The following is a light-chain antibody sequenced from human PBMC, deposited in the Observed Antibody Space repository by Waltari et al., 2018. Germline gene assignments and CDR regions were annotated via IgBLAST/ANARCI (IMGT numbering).Light chain of an antibody. J-gene: IGKJ4*01. CDR1: QDISFY. V-gene: IGKV1-33*01. Sequence: DIQMTQSPSSLSASVGDRVTITCQASQDISFYLNWYQQKPGKAPKLLISESSNLATGGTSRFSGSRSGTHFTFTISSLQPEDVASYYCQQYDNLPSVAFGGGTKVEL. CDR2: ESS. CDR3: QQYDNLPSVA.